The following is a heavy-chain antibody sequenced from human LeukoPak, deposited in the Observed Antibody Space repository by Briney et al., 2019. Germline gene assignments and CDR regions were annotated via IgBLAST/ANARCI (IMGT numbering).Heavy chain of an antibody. J-gene: IGHJ3*02. V-gene: IGHV4-39*07. CDR3: ASSAIVVVPAADAFDI. CDR2: IFYSGST. CDR1: GGSMSSSSCY. D-gene: IGHD2-2*01. Sequence: PSEPLSLTCTVSGGSMSSSSCYWGWIRQPPGKGLEWIGSIFYSGSTYHNPSLKSRVTISVDTSKNQFSLKLSSVTAADTAVYYCASSAIVVVPAADAFDIWGQGTMVTVSS.